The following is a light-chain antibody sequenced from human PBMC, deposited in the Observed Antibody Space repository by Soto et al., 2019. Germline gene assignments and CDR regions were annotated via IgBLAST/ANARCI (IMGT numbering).Light chain of an antibody. CDR3: QQSNSSPLN. J-gene: IGKJ4*01. CDR1: QGISNW. V-gene: IGKV1-12*01. CDR2: TGS. Sequence: DIQMTQSPSSVSASVGDRVSITCRASQGISNWLAWYQQKPGRAPKLLIYTGSSLQSGVPSRFSGNGSGTDFTLTISSLQPEDVATYYCQQSNSSPLNFGVVTKVEIK.